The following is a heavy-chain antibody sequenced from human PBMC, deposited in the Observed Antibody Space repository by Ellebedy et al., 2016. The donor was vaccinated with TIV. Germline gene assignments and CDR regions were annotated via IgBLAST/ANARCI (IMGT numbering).Heavy chain of an antibody. CDR1: GFTFSNAW. D-gene: IGHD3-10*01. V-gene: IGHV3-15*01. Sequence: GGSLRLSXAASGFTFSNAWMSWVRQAPGKGLEWVGRLKSKTDGGTTDCAAPVKDRFTISRDDSKTTLYLQMNSLKTEDTAVYYCTANIFGSGSYDSWGQGTLVTVSS. J-gene: IGHJ4*02. CDR3: TANIFGSGSYDS. CDR2: LKSKTDGGTT.